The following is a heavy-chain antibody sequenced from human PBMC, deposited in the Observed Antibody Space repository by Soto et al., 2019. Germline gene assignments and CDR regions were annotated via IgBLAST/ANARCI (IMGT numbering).Heavy chain of an antibody. CDR1: GGSISSYY. CDR3: ARGRRVVLSYYYYMDV. CDR2: IYYSGST. Sequence: PSETLSLTCTVSGGSISSYYWSWIRQPPGKGLEWIGYIYYSGSTNYNPSLKSRVTISVGTSKNQFSLKLSSVTAADTAVYYCARGRRVVLSYYYYMDVWGKGTTVTVSS. D-gene: IGHD3-3*01. J-gene: IGHJ6*03. V-gene: IGHV4-59*01.